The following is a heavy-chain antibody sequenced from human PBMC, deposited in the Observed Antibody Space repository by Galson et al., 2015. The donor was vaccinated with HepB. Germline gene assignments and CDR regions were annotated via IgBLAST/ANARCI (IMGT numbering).Heavy chain of an antibody. Sequence: SLRLSCAASTFIFSTYSMNWVRQAPGMGLEWLSYISASGTTIYYADSVKGRFTISRDNAKNSLYLHMNSLRPEDTAVYFCVFLRGNDLKPPDYWGQGILVTVSS. CDR3: VFLRGNDLKPPDY. D-gene: IGHD5-12*01. CDR2: ISASGTTI. CDR1: TFIFSTYS. V-gene: IGHV3-48*03. J-gene: IGHJ4*02.